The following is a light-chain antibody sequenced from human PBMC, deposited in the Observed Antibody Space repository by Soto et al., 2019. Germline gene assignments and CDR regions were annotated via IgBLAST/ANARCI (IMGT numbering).Light chain of an antibody. CDR1: QRVSSY. CDR2: AVS. V-gene: IGKV1-39*01. Sequence: DIQLIQSPSSLSASVGDRVTITCHTSQRVSSYLIWYQQKPGKAPKILINAVSTLHSGVPSRFSGSRSYTDFTLIIISLQPEDSGTYYCQQSYTTPSWTFDQGTKVEI. CDR3: QQSYTTPSWT. J-gene: IGKJ1*01.